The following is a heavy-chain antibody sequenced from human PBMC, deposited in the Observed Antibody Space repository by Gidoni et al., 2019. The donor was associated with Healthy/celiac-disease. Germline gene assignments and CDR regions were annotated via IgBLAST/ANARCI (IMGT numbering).Heavy chain of an antibody. V-gene: IGHV4-31*03. D-gene: IGHD3-9*01. Sequence: QVQLQESGPGLVKPSQTLSLTCPVSGGSISSGGYYWSWIRQHPGKGLEWIGYIYYSGSTYYNPSLKSRVTISVDTSKNQFSLKLSSVTAADTAVYYCARALRYFDWFDNWYFDLWGRGTLVTVSS. CDR1: GGSISSGGYY. CDR3: ARALRYFDWFDNWYFDL. CDR2: IYYSGST. J-gene: IGHJ2*01.